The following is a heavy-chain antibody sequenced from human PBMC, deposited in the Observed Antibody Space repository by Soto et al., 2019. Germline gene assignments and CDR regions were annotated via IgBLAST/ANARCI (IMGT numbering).Heavy chain of an antibody. V-gene: IGHV1-45*02. CDR1: GYTFTYRY. CDR3: ATDQGYYDTRARYAFDI. Sequence: QMQLVQSGAEVKKTGSSVKVSCKASGYTFTYRYLHWVRQAPGQALEWMGWITPFNGNTNYAQKFQDRVPITRDRSMSTADMELSSLRSEDTAMYYCATDQGYYDTRARYAFDIWGQGTMVTVSS. CDR2: ITPFNGNT. D-gene: IGHD3-22*01. J-gene: IGHJ3*02.